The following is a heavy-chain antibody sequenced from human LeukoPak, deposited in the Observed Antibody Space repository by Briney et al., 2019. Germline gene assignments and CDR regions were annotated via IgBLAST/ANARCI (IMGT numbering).Heavy chain of an antibody. V-gene: IGHV3-NL1*01. D-gene: IGHD1-26*01. CDR3: ARQETSSYNGAFDI. J-gene: IGHJ3*02. CDR2: IYSGGST. Sequence: GRSLRLSCAASGFTFRNYGMHWVRQAPGKGLEWVSVIYSGGSTYYADSVKGRFTISRDNAKNSLFLQMNSLRADDTAVYHCARQETSSYNGAFDIWGQGTMVTVSS. CDR1: GFTFRNYG.